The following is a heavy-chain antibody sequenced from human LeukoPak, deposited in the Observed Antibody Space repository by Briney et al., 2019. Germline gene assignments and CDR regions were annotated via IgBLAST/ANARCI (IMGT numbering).Heavy chain of an antibody. V-gene: IGHV4-59*01. Sequence: PSETLSLTCTVSGVSISSYYWSWIRQPPGKGLEWIGYLFFGGSTNYNPSLKSRVTISSDTSKNQLSLKLTSVTAADTAVYYCARAGGGWSFDYLGQGTLVTVSS. CDR3: ARAGGGWSFDY. CDR1: GVSISSYY. J-gene: IGHJ4*02. D-gene: IGHD6-19*01. CDR2: LFFGGST.